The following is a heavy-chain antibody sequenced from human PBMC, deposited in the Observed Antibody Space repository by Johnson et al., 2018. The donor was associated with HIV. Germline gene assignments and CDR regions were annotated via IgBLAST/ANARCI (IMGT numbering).Heavy chain of an antibody. V-gene: IGHV3-30*04. CDR1: GFTFSTYA. CDR2: ISYDGSNK. Sequence: QVQLVESGGGVVQPGRSLRLSCAASGFTFSTYALHWVRQAPGKGLEWVAVISYDGSNKYYADSVKGRFTISRDNSKNTLYLQMNSLRVEDTAVYYCAREPRLLPDAFYIWGQGTMVTVSS. J-gene: IGHJ3*02. D-gene: IGHD2-21*02. CDR3: AREPRLLPDAFYI.